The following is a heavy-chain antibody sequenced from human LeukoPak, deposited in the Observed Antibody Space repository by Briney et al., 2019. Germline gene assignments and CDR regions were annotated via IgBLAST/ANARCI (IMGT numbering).Heavy chain of an antibody. CDR2: ISSSGSTI. D-gene: IGHD3-16*01. CDR1: GFTFSTYN. CDR3: ARDSLRPFDY. J-gene: IGHJ4*02. V-gene: IGHV3-48*04. Sequence: PGGSLRLSCAASGFTFSTYNMNWVRQAPGKGLEWVSYISSSGSTIKYRDSVKGRFTISRDNAKNSLYLQMNSLRAEDTAVYYCARDSLRPFDYWGQGTLVTVSS.